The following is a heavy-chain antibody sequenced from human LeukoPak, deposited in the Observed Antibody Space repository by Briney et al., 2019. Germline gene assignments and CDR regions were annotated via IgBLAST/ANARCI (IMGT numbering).Heavy chain of an antibody. Sequence: ASETLSLTCTVSGGSISSSSYYWGWIRQPPGKGLEWIGNIYHSGITYYTPSLKSRVTISVDTSKNQFYLKLSSVTAADTAVYYCARAVGSFDWLPLFDYWGQGTLVTVSS. CDR2: IYHSGIT. V-gene: IGHV4-39*07. D-gene: IGHD3-9*01. CDR1: GGSISSSSYY. J-gene: IGHJ4*02. CDR3: ARAVGSFDWLPLFDY.